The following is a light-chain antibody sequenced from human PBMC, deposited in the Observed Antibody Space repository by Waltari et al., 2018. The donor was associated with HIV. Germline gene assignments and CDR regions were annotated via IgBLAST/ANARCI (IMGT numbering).Light chain of an antibody. CDR1: QDISTD. Sequence: DIRMAQSPSSLSASVGDRRIISCRARQDISTDLNWYQKRPGEAPKLLIYGATRLQGGVPPRFSGSGSGTAFTLAINGLQAEDFATYFCQQSYNAPYTFGQGT. J-gene: IGKJ2*01. CDR2: GAT. V-gene: IGKV1-39*01. CDR3: QQSYNAPYT.